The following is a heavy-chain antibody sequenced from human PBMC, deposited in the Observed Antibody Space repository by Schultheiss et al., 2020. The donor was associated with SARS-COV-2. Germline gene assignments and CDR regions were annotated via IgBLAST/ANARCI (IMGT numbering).Heavy chain of an antibody. CDR2: MYYSGST. CDR1: GGSISSYY. J-gene: IGHJ4*02. Sequence: SQTLSLTCTVSGGSISSYYWGWIRQPPGKGLEWIGSMYYSGSTNYNPSLKSRVTISVDTSKNQFSLKLSSVTAADTAVYYCACYSSSWYNYWGQGTLVTVSS. V-gene: IGHV4-59*01. CDR3: ACYSSSWYNY. D-gene: IGHD6-13*01.